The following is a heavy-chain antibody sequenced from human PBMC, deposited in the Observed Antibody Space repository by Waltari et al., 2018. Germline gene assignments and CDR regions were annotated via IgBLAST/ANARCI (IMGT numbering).Heavy chain of an antibody. CDR3: AAAKGDFREEGIDF. Sequence: LLQEAGPGLVKASETLSLSCSVSDASVSTFTYYWAWIRQPPGKGLEWGGSIYYTGTTNYRPSLKGRLAISVDTSRNQFALELTSVTAADTAVYFCAAAKGDFREEGIDFWGLGTLVTVSS. CDR2: IYYTGTT. V-gene: IGHV4-39*06. CDR1: DASVSTFTYY. J-gene: IGHJ4*02. D-gene: IGHD2-21*02.